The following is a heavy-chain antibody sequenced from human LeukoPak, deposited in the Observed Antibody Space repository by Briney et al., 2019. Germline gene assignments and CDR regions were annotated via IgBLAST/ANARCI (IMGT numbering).Heavy chain of an antibody. Sequence: ASVKVSCKASGYTFTSYGISWVRQAPGQGLEWMGWISAYNGNTNYAQKLQGRVTMTTDTSASTAYMELRSLRSDDTAVYYCARGIGPTPEYYFDYWGQGTLVTVSS. J-gene: IGHJ4*02. CDR3: ARGIGPTPEYYFDY. CDR2: ISAYNGNT. D-gene: IGHD1-26*01. V-gene: IGHV1-18*01. CDR1: GYTFTSYG.